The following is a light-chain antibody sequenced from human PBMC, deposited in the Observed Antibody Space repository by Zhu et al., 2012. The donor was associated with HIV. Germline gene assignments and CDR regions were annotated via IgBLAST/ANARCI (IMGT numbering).Light chain of an antibody. Sequence: DIQMTQSPSSLSASVGDSVTITCRSSQTISRYVNWYQQRPGKAPKLLIYAASSLLNGVPSRFSGSGSGTDFSLTISSLQPEDFATYYCQQTYTAITFGGGTKGGDQT. CDR3: QQTYTAIT. V-gene: IGKV1-39*01. J-gene: IGKJ4*01. CDR1: QTISRY. CDR2: AAS.